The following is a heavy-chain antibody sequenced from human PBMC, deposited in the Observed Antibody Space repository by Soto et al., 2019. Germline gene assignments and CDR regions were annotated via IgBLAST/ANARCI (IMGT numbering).Heavy chain of an antibody. CDR2: TANSGST. V-gene: IGHV4-31*01. Sequence: QVQLQESGPGLVKPSQTLSLTCTVSGGSITSSGYYWSWIRQHPGEGLEWIGVTANSGSTSYNPSLKSPVTISVDTSSNQSSLNRKSVTAADTAVYYCARGGGSTKVDYWGQGTLVTVSP. D-gene: IGHD2-2*01. CDR3: ARGGGSTKVDY. CDR1: GGSITSSGYY. J-gene: IGHJ4*02.